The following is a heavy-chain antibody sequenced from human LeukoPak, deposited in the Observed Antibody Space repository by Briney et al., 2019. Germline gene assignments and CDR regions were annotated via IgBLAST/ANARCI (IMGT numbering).Heavy chain of an antibody. Sequence: GGSLRLSCTASGFTFGDYAMSWVRQAPGKGLEWVTNIKQDGSEKYYVDSVRGRVTISRDNAENSLFLQMNRLRVEDTAVYYCTRDFGRSSYYFDFWGQEPWSPSPQ. CDR3: TRDFGRSSYYFDF. D-gene: IGHD3-3*01. V-gene: IGHV3-7*01. CDR1: GFTFGDYA. CDR2: IKQDGSEK. J-gene: IGHJ4*01.